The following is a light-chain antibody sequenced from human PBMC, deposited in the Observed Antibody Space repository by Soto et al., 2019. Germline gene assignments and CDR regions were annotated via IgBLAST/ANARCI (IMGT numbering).Light chain of an antibody. J-gene: IGKJ4*01. CDR1: QDIRRD. V-gene: IGKV1-17*01. CDR3: QQYHNFPLT. Sequence: IQMTQSPSSVSASVGDRATMTCRASQDIRRDLGWFQQKPGKAPKRLIYAASTLETGVPSRFSGSGSGTDCTLTISRLQPEDIATYYCQQYHNFPLTFGGGTKVDI. CDR2: AAS.